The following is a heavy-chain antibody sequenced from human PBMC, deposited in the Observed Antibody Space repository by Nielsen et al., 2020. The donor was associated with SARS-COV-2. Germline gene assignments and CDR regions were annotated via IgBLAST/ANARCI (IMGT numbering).Heavy chain of an antibody. J-gene: IGHJ4*02. CDR1: GFTFSSYS. CDR3: ARVEGSSWYFDY. CDR2: ISSSSSYI. D-gene: IGHD6-13*01. Sequence: WGSLRLSCAASGFTFSSYSMNWVRQAPGKGLEWVSSISSSSSYIYYADSVKGRFAISRDNAKNSLSLQMNSLRVEDTAVYYCARVEGSSWYFDYWGQGTLVTVSS. V-gene: IGHV3-21*04.